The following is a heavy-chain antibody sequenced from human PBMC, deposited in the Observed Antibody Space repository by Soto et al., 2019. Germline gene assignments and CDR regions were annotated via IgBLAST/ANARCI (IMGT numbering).Heavy chain of an antibody. J-gene: IGHJ6*03. D-gene: IGHD2-2*01. Sequence: GGSLRLSCAASGFTFSSYAMSWVRQAPGKGLEWVSAISGSGGSTYYADSVKGRFTTSRDNSKNTLYLQMNSLRAEDTDVYYCAKYDPVDVVVPAASHPYYMDVWGKGTTVTVSS. V-gene: IGHV3-23*01. CDR3: AKYDPVDVVVPAASHPYYMDV. CDR1: GFTFSSYA. CDR2: ISGSGGST.